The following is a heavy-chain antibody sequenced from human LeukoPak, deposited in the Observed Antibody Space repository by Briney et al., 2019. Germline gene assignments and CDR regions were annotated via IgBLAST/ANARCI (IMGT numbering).Heavy chain of an antibody. D-gene: IGHD3-10*01. CDR3: ARAEYSTMVRGFIVYYGMDV. CDR2: ISTDSSDI. Sequence: PGGSLRLSCAASGFTFSTYTLNWVRQAPGKGLEWVSSISTDSSDIYYADSVKGRFIISRDNAKNSLFLQMNSLRDEDTAVYYCARAEYSTMVRGFIVYYGMDVWGQGTTVTVSS. J-gene: IGHJ6*02. V-gene: IGHV3-21*01. CDR1: GFTFSTYT.